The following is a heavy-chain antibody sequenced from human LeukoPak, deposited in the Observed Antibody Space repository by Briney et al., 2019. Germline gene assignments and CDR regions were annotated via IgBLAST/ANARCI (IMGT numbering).Heavy chain of an antibody. CDR2: ISYDGSSK. Sequence: GGSLRLSCAASGFIFSSYAMHWVRQAPGKGLEWVAVISYDGSSKYYADSVKGRFTISRDNSKNTLYVQMNSLRAEDTAVYYCARELAAGTGYYYYYGMDVWGQGTTVTVSS. CDR3: ARELAAGTGYYYYYGMDV. D-gene: IGHD6-13*01. V-gene: IGHV3-30-3*01. CDR1: GFIFSSYA. J-gene: IGHJ6*02.